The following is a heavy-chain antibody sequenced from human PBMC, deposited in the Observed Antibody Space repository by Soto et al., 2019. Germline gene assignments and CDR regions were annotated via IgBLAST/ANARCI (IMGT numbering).Heavy chain of an antibody. CDR3: ARDWVGVNIVVVPAAITFDY. CDR1: GYTFTSYG. Sequence: GASVKVSCKASGYTFTSYGISWVRQAPGQGLEWMGWISAYNGNTNYAQKLQGRVTMTTDTSTSTAYMELRSLRSDDTAVYYCARDWVGVNIVVVPAAITFDYWGQGTLVTVSS. J-gene: IGHJ4*02. V-gene: IGHV1-18*04. CDR2: ISAYNGNT. D-gene: IGHD2-2*02.